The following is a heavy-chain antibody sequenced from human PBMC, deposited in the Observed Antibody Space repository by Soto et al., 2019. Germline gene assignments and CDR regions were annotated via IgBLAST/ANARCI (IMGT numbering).Heavy chain of an antibody. CDR1: GGSISSGGYY. CDR3: ARDRPDYDFWSGYYYYYMDV. CDR2: IYYSGST. V-gene: IGHV4-31*03. Sequence: QVQLQESGPGLVKPSQTLSLTCTVSGGSISSGGYYWSWIRQHPGKGLEWNGYIYYSGSTYYNPSLKSRVNISVDTSKNQFSLKLSSVTAADTAVYYCARDRPDYDFWSGYYYYYMDVWGKGTTVTVSS. D-gene: IGHD3-3*01. J-gene: IGHJ6*03.